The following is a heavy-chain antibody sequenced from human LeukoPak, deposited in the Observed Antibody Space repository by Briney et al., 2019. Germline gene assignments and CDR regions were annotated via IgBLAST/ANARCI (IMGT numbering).Heavy chain of an antibody. J-gene: IGHJ4*02. CDR1: GFTFSSYA. V-gene: IGHV3-23*01. CDR3: ARVTRKDGNSFDY. CDR2: ISGSGGST. D-gene: IGHD4-23*01. Sequence: GGSLRLSCAASGFTFSSYAMSWVRQAPGKGLEWVSAISGSGGSTYYADSVKGRFTISRDNAKNSLYLQMNSLRAEDTALYYCARVTRKDGNSFDYWGQGTLVTVSS.